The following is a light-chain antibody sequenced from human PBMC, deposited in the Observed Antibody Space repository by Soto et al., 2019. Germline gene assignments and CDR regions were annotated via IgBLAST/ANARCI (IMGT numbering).Light chain of an antibody. Sequence: EIVLTQSPGTLSLSPGERATLSCRASQSVSSTYLAWYQQKPGQAPRLLIYGASSRATGIPDRFRGSGSGPDFMVTIGRLDPEDFAVCCCLQSGRSPHTFGQGTKL. CDR1: QSVSSTY. J-gene: IGKJ2*01. V-gene: IGKV3-20*01. CDR2: GAS. CDR3: LQSGRSPHT.